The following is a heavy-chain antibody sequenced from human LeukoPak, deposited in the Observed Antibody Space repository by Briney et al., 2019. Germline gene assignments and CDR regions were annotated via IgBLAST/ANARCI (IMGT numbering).Heavy chain of an antibody. Sequence: PSETLSLTCTVSGGSISSGDYYWSWIRQPPGKGLEWIGYIYYSGSTYYNPSLKSRVTISVDTSKNQFSLKLSSVTAADTAVYYCARGPTGYGYGRYPSGSGYFDYWGQGTLVTVSS. CDR3: ARGPTGYGYGRYPSGSGYFDY. D-gene: IGHD5-18*01. CDR2: IYYSGST. V-gene: IGHV4-30-4*01. CDR1: GGSISSGDYY. J-gene: IGHJ4*02.